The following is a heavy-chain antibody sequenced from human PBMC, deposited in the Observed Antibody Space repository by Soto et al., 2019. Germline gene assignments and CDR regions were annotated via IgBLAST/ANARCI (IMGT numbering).Heavy chain of an antibody. CDR2: INHSGST. CDR3: ARDKITGLFDY. V-gene: IGHV4-34*01. J-gene: IGHJ4*02. D-gene: IGHD2-8*02. CDR1: GGSFSGYY. Sequence: QVQLQQWGAGLLKPSETLSLTCAVYGGSFSGYYWTWIRQPPGTGLEWIGEINHSGSTNYNPSLTNRVTISVDTSKNQFSLKLTSVTAADTAVYYCARDKITGLFDYWGQGTLVTVSS.